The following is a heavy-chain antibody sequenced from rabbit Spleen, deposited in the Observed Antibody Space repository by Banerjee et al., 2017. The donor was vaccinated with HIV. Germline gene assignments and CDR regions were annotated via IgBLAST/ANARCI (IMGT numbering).Heavy chain of an antibody. CDR3: VREVAAKFNL. D-gene: IGHD4-1*01. J-gene: IGHJ4*01. Sequence: QEQLVESGGGLVKPEGSLKLSCKASGFDFSTYGVSWVRQAPGKGLEWIGYIDPVFGITYYASWVNGRFTISSHNAQNTLYLQLNSLTAADTATYFCVREVAAKFNLWGPGTLVTVS. CDR2: IDPVFGIT. V-gene: IGHV1S47*01. CDR1: GFDFSTYG.